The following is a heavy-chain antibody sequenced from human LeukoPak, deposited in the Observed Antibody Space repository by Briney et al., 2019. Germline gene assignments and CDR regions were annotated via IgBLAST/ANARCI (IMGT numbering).Heavy chain of an antibody. V-gene: IGHV1-69*06. CDR2: IIPIFGTA. CDR1: GGTFSSYA. J-gene: IGHJ4*02. Sequence: SVKVSCKASGGTFSSYATSWVRQAPGQGLEWMGGIIPIFGTANYAQKFQGRVTITADKSTSTAYMELSSLRSEDTAVYYCASGRTDIVVVPATLRNYYFDYWGQGTLVTVSS. D-gene: IGHD2-2*01. CDR3: ASGRTDIVVVPATLRNYYFDY.